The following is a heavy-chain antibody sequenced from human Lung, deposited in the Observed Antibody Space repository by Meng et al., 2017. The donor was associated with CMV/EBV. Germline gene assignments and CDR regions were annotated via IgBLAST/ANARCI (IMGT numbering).Heavy chain of an antibody. CDR3: SRVLIVVVTSGIWERTFDV. CDR2: IRPSAHGRAP. J-gene: IGHJ3*01. CDR1: GLTFAASA. Sequence: GGSXRLXCTASGLTFAASAITWVRQAPGKGLEWLGFIRPSAHGRAPHHAASVTGRFTFSRDDSKSIAYLQMNSLESEDTAIYYCSRVLIVVVTSGIWERTFDVWXLGKXVTVSS. V-gene: IGHV3-49*04. D-gene: IGHD2-2*01.